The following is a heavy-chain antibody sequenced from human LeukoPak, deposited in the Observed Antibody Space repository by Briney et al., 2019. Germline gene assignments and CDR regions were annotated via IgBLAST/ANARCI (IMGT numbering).Heavy chain of an antibody. Sequence: PSETLSLTCAVSGGSLSGYYWTWIRQPPGKGLEWIGEINHSGSTNYNPSLKSRVTMSLDASKNQFSLELNSVAPADTAVYYCARGGNYWPQWWFDPWGRGTLVSVSS. V-gene: IGHV4-34*01. J-gene: IGHJ5*02. CDR2: INHSGST. D-gene: IGHD1-26*01. CDR3: ARGGNYWPQWWFDP. CDR1: GGSLSGYY.